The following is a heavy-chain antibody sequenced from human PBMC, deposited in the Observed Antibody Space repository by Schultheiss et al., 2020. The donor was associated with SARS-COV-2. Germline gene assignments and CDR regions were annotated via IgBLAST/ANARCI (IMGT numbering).Heavy chain of an antibody. Sequence: ASVKVSCKASGYTFTGYYMHWVRQAPGQGLEWMGRINPNSGGTNYAQKFQGRVTITADESTSTAYMELSSLRSEDTAVYYCARGGGQLVPYYYYGMDVWGQGTTVTVSS. D-gene: IGHD6-6*01. V-gene: IGHV1-2*06. CDR3: ARGGGQLVPYYYYGMDV. CDR1: GYTFTGYY. J-gene: IGHJ6*02. CDR2: INPNSGGT.